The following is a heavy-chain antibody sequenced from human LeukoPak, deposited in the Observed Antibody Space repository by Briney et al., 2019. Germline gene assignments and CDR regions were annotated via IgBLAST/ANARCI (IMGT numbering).Heavy chain of an antibody. D-gene: IGHD6-19*01. CDR1: GFTFSTYW. V-gene: IGHV3-74*03. Sequence: GSLRLSCAASGFTFSTYWMHWVRQAPGKGLVWVSRIKGDGTITTYADSVRGRFTISRDNAKNTLYLQMNSLRDEDTAVYYCARGPGPRIAVAGNWGQGTLVTVSS. J-gene: IGHJ4*02. CDR3: ARGPGPRIAVAGN. CDR2: IKGDGTIT.